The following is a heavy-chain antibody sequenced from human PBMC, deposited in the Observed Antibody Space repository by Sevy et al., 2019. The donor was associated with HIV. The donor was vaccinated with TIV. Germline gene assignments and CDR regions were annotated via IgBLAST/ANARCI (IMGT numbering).Heavy chain of an antibody. CDR1: VFTFSNYN. CDR2: ISTSSGYI. J-gene: IGHJ6*02. V-gene: IGHV3-21*01. D-gene: IGHD3-3*01. CDR3: TRDKTILEGRYGMDV. Sequence: GGSLRLSCAASVFTFSNYNMNWVRQAPGKGLEWVSFISTSSGYIYYADSVKGRFTISRDNAKNSVYLQMNSLRAEDTAVYYCTRDKTILEGRYGMDVWGQGTTVTVSS.